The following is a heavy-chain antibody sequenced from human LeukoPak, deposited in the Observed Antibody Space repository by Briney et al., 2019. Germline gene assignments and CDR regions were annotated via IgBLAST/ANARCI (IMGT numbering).Heavy chain of an antibody. CDR2: IIPIFGTA. D-gene: IGHD4-23*01. CDR3: ARDPLPLDYGGKGGAFDI. CDR1: GGTFSSYA. Sequence: SVKVSCKTSGGTFSSYAISWVRQAPGQGPEWMGGIIPIFGTANYAQKFQGRVTITTDESTSTAYMELSSLRSEDTAVYYCARDPLPLDYGGKGGAFDIWGQGTMVTVSS. J-gene: IGHJ3*02. V-gene: IGHV1-69*05.